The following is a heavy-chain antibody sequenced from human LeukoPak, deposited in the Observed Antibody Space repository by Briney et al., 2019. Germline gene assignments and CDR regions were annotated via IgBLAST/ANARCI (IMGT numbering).Heavy chain of an antibody. CDR2: INPNSGGT. Sequence: ASVKVSCKASGYTFTGYYMHWVRQAPGQGLEWLGWINPNSGGTNYAQKFQGWVTMTRDTSISTAYMELSRLRSDDTAVYYCARARWFGESDAFDIWGQGTMVTVSS. D-gene: IGHD3-10*01. CDR3: ARARWFGESDAFDI. V-gene: IGHV1-2*04. J-gene: IGHJ3*02. CDR1: GYTFTGYY.